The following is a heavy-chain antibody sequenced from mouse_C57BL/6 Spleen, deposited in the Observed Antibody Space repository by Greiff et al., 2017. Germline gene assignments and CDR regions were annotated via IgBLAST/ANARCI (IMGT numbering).Heavy chain of an antibody. CDR1: GYTFTSYT. J-gene: IGHJ3*01. CDR2: INPSSGYT. Sequence: VQLQQSGAELARPGASVKMSCKASGYTFTSYTMHWVKQRPGQGLEWIGYINPSSGYTKYNQKFKDKATLTADKSSSTAYMQLSSLTSEDSAVYYCARHDYDVDWFAYWGQGTLVTVSA. CDR3: ARHDYDVDWFAY. D-gene: IGHD2-4*01. V-gene: IGHV1-4*01.